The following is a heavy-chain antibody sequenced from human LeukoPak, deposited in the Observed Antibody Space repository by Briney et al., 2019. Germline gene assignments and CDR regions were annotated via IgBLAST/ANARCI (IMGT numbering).Heavy chain of an antibody. CDR2: IYTSGST. V-gene: IGHV4-4*07. J-gene: IGHJ4*02. CDR1: GGSISSYY. CDR3: ARDQGVYFDY. Sequence: PSETQSLTCTVSGGSISSYYWSWIRQPAGKGLKWIGRIYTSGSTNYNPSLKSRVTMSVDTSKNQFSLKLSSVTAADTAVYYCARDQGVYFDYWGQGTLVTVSS.